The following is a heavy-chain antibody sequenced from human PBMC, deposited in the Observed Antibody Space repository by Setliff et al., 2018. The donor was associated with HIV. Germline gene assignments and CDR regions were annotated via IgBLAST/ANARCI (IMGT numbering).Heavy chain of an antibody. V-gene: IGHV3-9*01. D-gene: IGHD4-17*01. J-gene: IGHJ2*01. CDR1: GFKIEEYA. CDR2: ISWNSINI. Sequence: LRLSCVGSGFKIEEYAMAWVRQVPGKGLEWVSSISWNSINIDYADSVKGRFTISRDNAKNSLYLQMNSLRAEDTAVYYCARDPYPYADYGDWYFDLWGRGTLVTVSS. CDR3: ARDPYPYADYGDWYFDL.